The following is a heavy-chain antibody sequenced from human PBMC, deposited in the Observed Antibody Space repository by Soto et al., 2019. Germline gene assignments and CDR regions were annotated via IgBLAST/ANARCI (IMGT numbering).Heavy chain of an antibody. Sequence: QVRLVQSGAEVKEPGDSVRVSCEASGYTFTAYHIHWVRQAPGQGLEWMGWINPKFGDTGYAQDFQGRVSMTSDMSISTVYMELSKLTSDDTAIYYCARNMDYYYGRGSGNGHGVWGQGTTVT. CDR2: INPKFGDT. J-gene: IGHJ6*02. D-gene: IGHD3-10*02. CDR1: GYTFTAYH. CDR3: ARNMDYYYGRGSGNGHGV. V-gene: IGHV1-2*02.